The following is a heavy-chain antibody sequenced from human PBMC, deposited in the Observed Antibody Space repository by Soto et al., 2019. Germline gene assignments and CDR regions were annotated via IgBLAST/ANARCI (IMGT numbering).Heavy chain of an antibody. CDR2: ITPIYPTT. CDR3: ATIPRASFHSSGDLES. Sequence: SVKVSCKASGGTFYTYTFSWVRQAPGQGLEWMGSITPIYPTTNYAEKFQGRLTGTADGSTNTAYMELNSLTSDDTAVYYCATIPRASFHSSGDLESWGQGTRVTASS. D-gene: IGHD2-2*01. CDR1: GGTFYTYT. J-gene: IGHJ4*02. V-gene: IGHV1-69*13.